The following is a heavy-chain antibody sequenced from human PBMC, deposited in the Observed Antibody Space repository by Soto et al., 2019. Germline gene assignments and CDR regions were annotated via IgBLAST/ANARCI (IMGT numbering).Heavy chain of an antibody. CDR3: ARGELWFDY. CDR1: GFTFSSYS. Sequence: EVQLVESGGGLVKPGGSLRVSCVASGFTFSSYSMNWVRQAPGKGLEWVSSISSLSSYIYYADSVKGRFTISRDNAKNSLYLQMNSLRAEDTAIYYCARGELWFDYCGQGTLVTVSS. J-gene: IGHJ4*02. CDR2: ISSLSSYI. V-gene: IGHV3-21*01. D-gene: IGHD5-18*01.